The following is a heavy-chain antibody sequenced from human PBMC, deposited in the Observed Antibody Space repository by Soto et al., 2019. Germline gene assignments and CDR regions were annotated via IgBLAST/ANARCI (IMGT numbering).Heavy chain of an antibody. J-gene: IGHJ4*02. CDR2: INPNSGNT. V-gene: IGHV1-8*02. CDR3: ARPGQWLYILYY. D-gene: IGHD6-19*01. CDR1: GYTLTDNY. Sequence: QVQLVQSGAEVKRPGASVKVSCKASGYTLTDNYMHWVREAPGQGLEWMGWINPNSGNTGYAQKFQGRVTMTRNTSISTAYMELSSLRSEDTAVYYCARPGQWLYILYYWGQGTLVTVSS.